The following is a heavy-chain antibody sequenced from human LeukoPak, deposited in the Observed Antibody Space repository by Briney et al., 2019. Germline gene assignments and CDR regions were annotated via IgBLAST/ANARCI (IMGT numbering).Heavy chain of an antibody. CDR3: ARNWGSGSFDL. V-gene: IGHV3-49*03. D-gene: IGHD7-27*01. Sequence: SGGSLRLSCTASGFTFDNYAVSWFRQAPGKGLEWISFIRSKGYGGTTEYAASVKGRFTMSRDDSKGIAYLQMDSLKTEDTAVYYCARNWGSGSFDLWGQGTLVTVSS. J-gene: IGHJ4*02. CDR1: GFTFDNYA. CDR2: IRSKGYGGTT.